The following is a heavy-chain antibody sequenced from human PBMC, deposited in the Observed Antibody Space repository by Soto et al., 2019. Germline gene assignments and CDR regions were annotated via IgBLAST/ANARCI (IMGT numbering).Heavy chain of an antibody. Sequence: EVQLLESGGGLVQPGGSLRLSCAASGFTFSGYAMSWVRQAPGKGLEWVSAISGSGGSTYYADSVKGRFTISRDNSKNTLYMQMNSLRAEDTAVYYCAKVQDRLLWFGELLDGWFDPWGQGTLVTVSS. CDR2: ISGSGGST. D-gene: IGHD3-10*01. CDR1: GFTFSGYA. V-gene: IGHV3-23*01. CDR3: AKVQDRLLWFGELLDGWFDP. J-gene: IGHJ5*02.